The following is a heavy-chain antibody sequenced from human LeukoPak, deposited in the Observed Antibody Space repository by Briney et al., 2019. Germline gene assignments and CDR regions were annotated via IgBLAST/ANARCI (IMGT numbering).Heavy chain of an antibody. Sequence: GASVKVSCKAAGYTFGNYGIKWVRQAPGQGLEWVGWISGFNGNTNYAQNFHDRVTMTTDTSTSTAYMELRSLRSDDTAVYSCARDLYDSSGYFDYWGQGTLVTVSS. CDR2: ISGFNGNT. J-gene: IGHJ4*02. D-gene: IGHD3-22*01. CDR1: GYTFGNYG. V-gene: IGHV1-18*01. CDR3: ARDLYDSSGYFDY.